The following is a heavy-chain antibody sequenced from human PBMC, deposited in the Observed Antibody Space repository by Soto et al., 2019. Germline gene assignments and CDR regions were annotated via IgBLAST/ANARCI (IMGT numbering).Heavy chain of an antibody. CDR2: IIPIFGTA. CDR3: ARKDIVLVPAAIRNSYYGMDV. Sequence: SVKVSCKASGGTFSSYAISWVLQAPGQGLEWMGGIIPIFGTANYAQKFQGRVTITADESTSTAYMELSSLRSEDTAVYYCARKDIVLVPAAIRNSYYGMDVWGQGTTVTVSS. D-gene: IGHD2-2*01. J-gene: IGHJ6*02. V-gene: IGHV1-69*13. CDR1: GGTFSSYA.